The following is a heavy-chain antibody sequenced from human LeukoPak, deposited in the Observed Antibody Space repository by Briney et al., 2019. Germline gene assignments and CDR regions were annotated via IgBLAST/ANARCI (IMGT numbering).Heavy chain of an antibody. CDR2: IYTSGST. CDR1: GGSISSGSYY. Sequence: PSETLSLTCTVSGGSISSGSYYWSWIRQPAGKGLEWIGRIYTSGSTNYNPSLKSQVTISVDTSKSQFSLKLSSVTAADTAVYYCASGYYDSSGYYPNYFDYWGQGTLVTVSS. CDR3: ASGYYDSSGYYPNYFDY. J-gene: IGHJ4*02. D-gene: IGHD3-22*01. V-gene: IGHV4-61*02.